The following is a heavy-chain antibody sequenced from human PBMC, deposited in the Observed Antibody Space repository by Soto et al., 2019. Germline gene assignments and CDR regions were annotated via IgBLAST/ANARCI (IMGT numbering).Heavy chain of an antibody. D-gene: IGHD4-4*01. V-gene: IGHV3-30-3*01. CDR1: GFVFKDYA. J-gene: IGHJ6*02. CDR2: ISFDGNNK. CDR3: AAXAENNYSGLGSYFGMNI. Sequence: GGSLRLSCAASGFVFKDYAVNWVRLTPDKGLEWVAIISFDGNNKYYSDSVKGRFIISRDNSKSTLSLEMNSLRPEDTGVYYCAAXAENNYSGLGSYFGMNIWGQGTTVTVSS.